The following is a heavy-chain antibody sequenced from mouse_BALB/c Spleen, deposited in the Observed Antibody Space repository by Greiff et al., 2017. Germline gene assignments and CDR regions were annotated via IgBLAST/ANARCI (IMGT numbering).Heavy chain of an antibody. D-gene: IGHD2-4*01. Sequence: EVQLVESGGGLVQPGGSMKLSCVASGFTFSNYWMNWVRQSPEKGLEWVAEIRLKSNNYATHYAESVKGRFTISRDDSKSSVYLQMNNLRAEDTGIYYCTIYDYDREKWAWFAYWGQGTLVTVSA. V-gene: IGHV6-6*02. CDR1: GFTFSNYW. CDR3: TIYDYDREKWAWFAY. J-gene: IGHJ3*01. CDR2: IRLKSNNYAT.